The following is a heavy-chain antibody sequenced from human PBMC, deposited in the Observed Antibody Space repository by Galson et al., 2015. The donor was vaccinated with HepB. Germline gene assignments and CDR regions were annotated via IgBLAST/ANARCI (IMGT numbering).Heavy chain of an antibody. CDR2: INPSGGST. Sequence: SVKVSCKASGYTFTSYYMHWVRQAPGQGLEWMGIINPSGGSTSYAQKFQGRVTMTRDTSTSTVYMELSSLRSEDTAVYYCARDGGGAAAVHGWFDPWGQGTLVTVSS. J-gene: IGHJ5*02. CDR3: ARDGGGAAAVHGWFDP. CDR1: GYTFTSYY. D-gene: IGHD6-13*01. V-gene: IGHV1-46*01.